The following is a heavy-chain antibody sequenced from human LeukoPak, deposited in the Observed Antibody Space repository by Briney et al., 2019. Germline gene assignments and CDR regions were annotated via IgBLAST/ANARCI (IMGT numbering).Heavy chain of an antibody. J-gene: IGHJ4*02. CDR3: AKGSYYDSSGSFYFDY. CDR1: GFTFNNAC. Sequence: GGSLRLSCAASGFTFNNACMSWVRQAPGKGLEWVSGISGSGDNTYYADSVKGRFTISRDNSKNTLYVQVNSLGTEDTAAYYCAKGSYYDSSGSFYFDYWGQGTLVTVSS. V-gene: IGHV3-23*01. D-gene: IGHD3-22*01. CDR2: ISGSGDNT.